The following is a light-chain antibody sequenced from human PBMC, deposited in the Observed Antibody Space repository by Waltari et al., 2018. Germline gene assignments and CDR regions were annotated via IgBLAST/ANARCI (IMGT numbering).Light chain of an antibody. J-gene: IGKJ1*01. Sequence: EIIMTQSPATLSLSPGERATLSCRASRNVNSNLAWYQQKPGQAPRLLIYGASIRATGIPARFSGSGSGTQFTITINSLQSEDSAVYFCQQHNDWPPWTFGQGTKVELK. CDR1: RNVNSN. CDR2: GAS. CDR3: QQHNDWPPWT. V-gene: IGKV3-15*01.